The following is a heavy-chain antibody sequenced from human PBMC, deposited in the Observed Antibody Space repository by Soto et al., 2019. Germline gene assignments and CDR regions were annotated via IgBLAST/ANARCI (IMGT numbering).Heavy chain of an antibody. V-gene: IGHV4-31*03. CDR2: IYNSGST. J-gene: IGHJ3*01. CDR1: GGSISSGGYY. CDR3: ARHPEW. D-gene: IGHD2-8*01. Sequence: SETLSLTCTVSGGSISSGGYYWSWIRQHPGKGLEWIGYIYNSGSTYYNASLKSRVTISADTSRNQFSLQMNSVTAADTAVYYSARHPEWWGQGTMVTVS.